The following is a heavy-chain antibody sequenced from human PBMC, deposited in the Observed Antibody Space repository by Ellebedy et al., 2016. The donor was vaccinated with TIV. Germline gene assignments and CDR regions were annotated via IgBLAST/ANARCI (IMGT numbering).Heavy chain of an antibody. CDR3: ARVDKVAGTRADWYFDL. J-gene: IGHJ2*01. CDR1: GVSISSYY. D-gene: IGHD6-19*01. V-gene: IGHV4-59*01. Sequence: MPSETLSLTCTVSGVSISSYYWSWIRQPPGKGLEWIGYIYYSGSTNYNPSLKSRVTISVDTSKNQFSLKLSSVTAADTAVYYCARVDKVAGTRADWYFDLWGRGTLVTVSS. CDR2: IYYSGST.